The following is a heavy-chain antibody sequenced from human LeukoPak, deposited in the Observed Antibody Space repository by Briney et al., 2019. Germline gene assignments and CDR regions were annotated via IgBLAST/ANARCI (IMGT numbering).Heavy chain of an antibody. V-gene: IGHV4-61*02. CDR1: GGSISSGYY. Sequence: PSETLSLTCTVSGGSISSGYYWGWIRQPAGKGLEWIGRIYTSGSTNYNPSLKSRVTISVDTSKNQFSLKLSSVTAADTAVYYCARDDYVWGSSYYYYYYMDVWGKGTTATISS. CDR3: ARDDYVWGSSYYYYYYMDV. D-gene: IGHD3-16*01. CDR2: IYTSGST. J-gene: IGHJ6*03.